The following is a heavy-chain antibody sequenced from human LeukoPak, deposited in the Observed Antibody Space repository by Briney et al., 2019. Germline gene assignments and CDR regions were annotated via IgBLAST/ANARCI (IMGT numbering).Heavy chain of an antibody. CDR1: GFPFSSFG. J-gene: IGHJ4*02. V-gene: IGHV3-30*02. CDR3: AKCRAPYSETCSIIDY. CDR2: IRFDGLKK. Sequence: GGSLRLSCAASGFPFSSFGMHWVRQVPGKGLEWVTFIRFDGLKKNYADALKGRFTISGDNSQNTVYLQMNSLRPDDTAVYYCAKCRAPYSETCSIIDYWGQGTRVTVSS. D-gene: IGHD1-26*01.